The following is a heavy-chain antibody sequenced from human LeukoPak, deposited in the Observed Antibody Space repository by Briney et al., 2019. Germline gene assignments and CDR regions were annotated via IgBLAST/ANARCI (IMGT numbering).Heavy chain of an antibody. CDR1: GFTFSVAA. J-gene: IGHJ3*01. D-gene: IGHD5-24*01. CDR2: IGASGEST. CDR3: AKDIQLAT. Sequence: GGSLRLSCAASGFTFSVAAMTWIRQAPGKGLEWVSLIGASGESTYYADSVKGRFTISRDNSKNTLSLQMNSLRVEDTAMYFCAKDIQLATWGLGTMVTVSS. V-gene: IGHV3-23*01.